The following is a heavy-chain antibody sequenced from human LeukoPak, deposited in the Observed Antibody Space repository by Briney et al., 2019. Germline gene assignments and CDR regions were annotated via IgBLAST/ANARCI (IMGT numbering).Heavy chain of an antibody. CDR2: INSDGSSA. J-gene: IGHJ4*02. CDR1: GCTFSSYW. D-gene: IGHD4-23*01. CDR3: ARHLTYGGWNS. V-gene: IGHV3-74*01. Sequence: GGSLRLSCAASGCTFSSYWMQWVRRAPGKGLVWVSRINSDGSSASYADSVKGRFTISRDNAKNTLYLQMNSLRAEDTAVYSCARHLTYGGWNSWGQGTLVTVSS.